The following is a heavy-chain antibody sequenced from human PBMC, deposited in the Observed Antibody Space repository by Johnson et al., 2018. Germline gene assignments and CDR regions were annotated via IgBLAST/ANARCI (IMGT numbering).Heavy chain of an antibody. J-gene: IGHJ3*02. CDR2: LRLTSGSI. Sequence: VQLVQSGGGLVQPGRSLRLSCAASGFTFDEYAMHWVRQAPGKGPEWVPGLRLTSGSIGYANSVKGRFTICRDNAKNSLYLQMKSLRAEATALYSWVKGQRDSSSHDAFDIWGQGTMVTVSS. D-gene: IGHD6-6*01. CDR1: GFTFDEYA. CDR3: VKGQRDSSSHDAFDI. V-gene: IGHV3-9*01.